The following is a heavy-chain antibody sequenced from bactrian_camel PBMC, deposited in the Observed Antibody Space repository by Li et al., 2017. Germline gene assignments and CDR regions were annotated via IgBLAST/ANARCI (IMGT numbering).Heavy chain of an antibody. V-gene: IGHV3-3*01. D-gene: IGHD3*01. CDR1: GHTYSSMC. CDR2: IYTSSGGST. Sequence: HVQLVESGGALVQAGGSLRLSCVASGHTYSSMCMGWFRQAPGKEREGVAHIYTSSGGSTFYADSVKGRFTISEDSDKNTVYLEMNGLKPEDTAMYYCAADPRMERCYGVGEYIYWGQGTQVTVS. CDR3: AADPRMERCYGVGEYIY. J-gene: IGHJ4*01.